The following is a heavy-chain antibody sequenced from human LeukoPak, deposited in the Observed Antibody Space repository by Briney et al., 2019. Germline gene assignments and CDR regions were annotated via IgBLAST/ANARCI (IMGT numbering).Heavy chain of an antibody. D-gene: IGHD1-26*01. CDR1: GFTFSSYA. CDR3: ARVGGSGSYSAFDY. J-gene: IGHJ4*02. V-gene: IGHV3-30*04. Sequence: GGSLRLSCAASGFTFSSYAMHWVRQAPGKGLEWVAVISYDGSNKYYADSVKGRFTISRDNSKNTLYLQMNSLRAEDTAVYYCARVGGSGSYSAFDYWGQGTLVTVSS. CDR2: ISYDGSNK.